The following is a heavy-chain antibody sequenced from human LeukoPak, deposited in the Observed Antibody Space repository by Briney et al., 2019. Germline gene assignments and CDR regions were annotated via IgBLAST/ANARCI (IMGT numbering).Heavy chain of an antibody. Sequence: GGSLRLSCAASGFTFDDYAMHWVRHAPGKGLEWVSGISWNSGSIVYADSVKGRFTISRDNAKNSLYLQMNSLRAEDTALYYCTKGLTGAVNNWFDPWGQGTLVTVSS. V-gene: IGHV3-9*01. CDR2: ISWNSGSI. CDR3: TKGLTGAVNNWFDP. J-gene: IGHJ5*02. CDR1: GFTFDDYA. D-gene: IGHD7-27*01.